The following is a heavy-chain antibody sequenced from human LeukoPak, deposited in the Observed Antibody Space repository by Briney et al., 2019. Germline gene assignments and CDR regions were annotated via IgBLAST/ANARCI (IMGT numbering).Heavy chain of an antibody. CDR1: GFTFSSYA. Sequence: GGSLRLSCAASGFTFSSYAMSWVRQAPGKGLEWVSAISGSGGSTYYADSVKGRFTISRDSSKNTLYLQMNSLRAEDTAVYYCAKDQRIVVVRVSIDYWGQGTLVTVSS. V-gene: IGHV3-23*01. CDR3: AKDQRIVVVRVSIDY. D-gene: IGHD3-22*01. CDR2: ISGSGGST. J-gene: IGHJ4*02.